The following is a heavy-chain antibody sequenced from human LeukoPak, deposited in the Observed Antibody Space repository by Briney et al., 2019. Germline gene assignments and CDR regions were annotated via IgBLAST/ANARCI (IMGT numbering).Heavy chain of an antibody. CDR1: GGSISSDY. CDR3: ARVRVLRGVTYYFDY. V-gene: IGHV4-59*01. D-gene: IGHD3-10*01. CDR2: IYYSGAT. J-gene: IGHJ4*02. Sequence: KPSETLSLTCSVSGGSISSDYWSWIRQSPGKGLEWVGYIYYSGATYYNPSLKSRVTISVDTSKTQFSLKLNSLTAADTAVYFCARVRVLRGVTYYFDYWGQGILVAVSS.